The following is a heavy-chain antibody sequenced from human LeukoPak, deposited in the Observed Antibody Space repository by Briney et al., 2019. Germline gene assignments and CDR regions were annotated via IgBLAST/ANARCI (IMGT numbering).Heavy chain of an antibody. CDR1: GGSISSYY. CDR2: IYYSGST. CDR3: ARASKRAGIDY. V-gene: IGHV4-59*12. Sequence: SETLSLTCTVSGGSISSYYWSWIRQPPGKGLEWIGYIYYSGSTNYNPSLKSRVTISVDTSKNQFSLKLSSVTAADTAVYYCARASKRAGIDYWGQGTLVTVSS. J-gene: IGHJ4*02.